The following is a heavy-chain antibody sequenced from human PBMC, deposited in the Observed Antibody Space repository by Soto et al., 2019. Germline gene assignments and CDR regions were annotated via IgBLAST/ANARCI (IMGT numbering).Heavy chain of an antibody. CDR2: IYYSGST. CDR3: ARAYNWNYVGYGMDV. Sequence: QVQLQESGPGLVKPSQTLSLTCTVSGGSISSGGYYWSWIRQHPGKGLEWIGYIYYSGSTYYNPSLKSRVTISVDQSTNQFYLKLSSVTASDTAVYYCARAYNWNYVGYGMDVWGQGTTVTVSS. D-gene: IGHD1-7*01. J-gene: IGHJ6*02. V-gene: IGHV4-31*03. CDR1: GGSISSGGYY.